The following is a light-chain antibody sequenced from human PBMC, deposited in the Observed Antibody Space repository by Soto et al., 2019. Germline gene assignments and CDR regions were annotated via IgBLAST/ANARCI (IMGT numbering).Light chain of an antibody. Sequence: DIQMTQSPSSLSASVGDRVTITCQASQDIRKYLNWYQQKPGKAPNLLIYDTSNLETGVPSRFSGSGSGTDFTLTISSLQPEDSGTYYCQQTYSTLVSFGGGTKVDIK. J-gene: IGKJ4*01. CDR3: QQTYSTLVS. CDR1: QDIRKY. CDR2: DTS. V-gene: IGKV1-39*01.